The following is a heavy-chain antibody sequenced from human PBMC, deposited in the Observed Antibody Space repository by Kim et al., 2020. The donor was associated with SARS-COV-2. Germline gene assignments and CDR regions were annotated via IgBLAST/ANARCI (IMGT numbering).Heavy chain of an antibody. J-gene: IGHJ6*02. Sequence: SETLSLTCTVSGGSISSSSYYWGWIRQPPGKGLEWIGSIYYSGSTYYNPSLKSRVTISVDTSKNQFSLKLSSVTAADTAVYYCARDGSSGYYFEYDYYYYYGMDVWGQGTTVTVSS. CDR1: GGSISSSSYY. D-gene: IGHD3-22*01. V-gene: IGHV4-39*07. CDR3: ARDGSSGYYFEYDYYYYYGMDV. CDR2: IYYSGST.